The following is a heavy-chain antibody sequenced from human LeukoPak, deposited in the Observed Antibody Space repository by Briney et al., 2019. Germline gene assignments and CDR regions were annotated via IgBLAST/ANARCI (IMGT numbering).Heavy chain of an antibody. Sequence: ASVKVSCKASGGTFSSYTISWVRQAPGQELEWMGRIIPILGIANYAQKFQGRVTITADKSTSTAYMELSSLRSEDTAVYYCARDLWNSSKGKYNWFDPWGQGTLVTVSS. V-gene: IGHV1-69*04. CDR1: GGTFSSYT. CDR3: ARDLWNSSKGKYNWFDP. D-gene: IGHD6-13*01. J-gene: IGHJ5*02. CDR2: IIPILGIA.